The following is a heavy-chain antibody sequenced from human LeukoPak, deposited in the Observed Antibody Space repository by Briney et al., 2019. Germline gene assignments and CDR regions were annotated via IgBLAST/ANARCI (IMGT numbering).Heavy chain of an antibody. Sequence: ASVKVSCKASGYTFTSYGISWVRQAPGQGLEWMGWISAYNGNTNYAQKLQGRVTMTTDTSTSTAYMELRSPRSDDTAVYYCARGIGGQLLRYYYMDVWGKGTTVTVSS. D-gene: IGHD2-2*01. CDR3: ARGIGGQLLRYYYMDV. J-gene: IGHJ6*03. V-gene: IGHV1-18*01. CDR1: GYTFTSYG. CDR2: ISAYNGNT.